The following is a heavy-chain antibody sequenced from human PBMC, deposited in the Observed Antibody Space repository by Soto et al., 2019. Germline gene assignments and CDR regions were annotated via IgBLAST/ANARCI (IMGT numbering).Heavy chain of an antibody. V-gene: IGHV3-15*01. CDR1: GFTFSNAW. J-gene: IGHJ4*02. CDR2: IKSQTDGGTT. D-gene: IGHD6-19*01. CDR3: STDQLSVAGTAYYFDC. Sequence: EVQLVESGGGLVKPGESLRLSCVASGFTFSNAWMSWVRQAPGKGLEWVGRIKSQTDGGTTDYAAPVKGRFTISRYDSKKTLYLKINSVKTADTAVYFCSTDQLSVAGTAYYFDCWGQGTLVTVSS.